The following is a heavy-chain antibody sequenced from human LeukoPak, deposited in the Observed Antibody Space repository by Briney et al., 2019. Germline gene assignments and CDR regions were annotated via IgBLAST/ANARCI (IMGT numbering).Heavy chain of an antibody. V-gene: IGHV1-18*01. Sequence: GASVKVSCKASGYTFTSYDINWVRQAPGQGLEWMGWISAYNGNTNYAQKLQGRVTMTTDTSTSTAYMELWSLRSDDTAVYYCARDGASLYYYDSSDYYYSLDYWGQGTLVTVSS. J-gene: IGHJ4*02. CDR2: ISAYNGNT. CDR1: GYTFTSYD. D-gene: IGHD3-22*01. CDR3: ARDGASLYYYDSSDYYYSLDY.